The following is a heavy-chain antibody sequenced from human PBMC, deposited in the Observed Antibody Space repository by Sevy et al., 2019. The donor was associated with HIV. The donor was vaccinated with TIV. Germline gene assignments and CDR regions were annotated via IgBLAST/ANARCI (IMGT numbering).Heavy chain of an antibody. CDR2: IYDRGNT. V-gene: IGHV4-39*02. J-gene: IGHJ4*02. CDR1: GDSITSSSYY. CDR3: ASRAYGSTHYFDY. D-gene: IGHD2-15*01. Sequence: SETLSLTCSVSGDSITSSSYYWGWIRQPPGKGLEWIGIIYDRGNTYYNPSLKSRVTIFVDTSKHHFSPKLTSVTAADTAFYYCASRAYGSTHYFDYWGQGTLVTVSS.